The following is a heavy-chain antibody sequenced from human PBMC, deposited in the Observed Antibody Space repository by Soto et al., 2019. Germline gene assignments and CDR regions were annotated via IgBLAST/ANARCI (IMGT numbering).Heavy chain of an antibody. CDR1: GFTVSGSY. J-gene: IGHJ4*02. CDR2: IYGGGGT. CDR3: ASRSRGELYSFDY. V-gene: IGHV3-53*01. D-gene: IGHD3-10*01. Sequence: EVQLVESGGGLIQPGGSLRLSCAASGFTVSGSYMTWVRQAPGKGLEWVAIIYGGGGTYYADSVKGRFTISRDISKNRLYRQMNNLRAEDTAVYYCASRSRGELYSFDYWGQGTLVTVSS.